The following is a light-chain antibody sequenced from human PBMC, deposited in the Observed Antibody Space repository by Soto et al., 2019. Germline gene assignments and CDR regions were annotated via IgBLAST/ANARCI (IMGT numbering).Light chain of an antibody. CDR2: GAS. V-gene: IGKV3-20*01. CDR1: QSVTSSY. J-gene: IGKJ4*01. Sequence: EIVLTQSPGTLSLSPGERATLSCRASQSVTSSYLAWYQQKPGQAPRLLIYGASSRATGIPDRFSGSGSGTDFTLTISRLEPEDFAVYYCQQHGNSPLTFGGGTKVEIK. CDR3: QQHGNSPLT.